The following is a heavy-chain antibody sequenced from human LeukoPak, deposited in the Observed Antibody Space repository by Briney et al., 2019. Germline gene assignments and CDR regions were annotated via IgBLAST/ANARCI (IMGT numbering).Heavy chain of an antibody. CDR3: ARHPRRVANWYFDL. D-gene: IGHD3-3*01. Sequence: SETLSLTCTVSGGSISSYYWSWIRQPPGKGLEWIGYIYDSGTTNYNPSLKSRVTISVDTSKNQFSLNLSSVTAADTAVYYCARHPRRVANWYFDLWGRGTLVTVSS. J-gene: IGHJ2*01. V-gene: IGHV4-59*08. CDR2: IYDSGTT. CDR1: GGSISSYY.